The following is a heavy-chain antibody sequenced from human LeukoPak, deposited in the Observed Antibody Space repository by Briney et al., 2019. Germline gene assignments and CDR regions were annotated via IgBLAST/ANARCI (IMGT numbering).Heavy chain of an antibody. D-gene: IGHD6-6*01. V-gene: IGHV4-4*09. CDR1: GGSISSYY. CDR2: IYTSGST. Sequence: SETLSLTCTVSGGSISSYYWSWILQPPGEELEWIWYIYTSGSTNYNPSLKSRVTISVDTSKNQFSLKLSSVAAADTAVYYCARLEYSSSSLDYWGQGTLVTVSS. J-gene: IGHJ4*02. CDR3: ARLEYSSSSLDY.